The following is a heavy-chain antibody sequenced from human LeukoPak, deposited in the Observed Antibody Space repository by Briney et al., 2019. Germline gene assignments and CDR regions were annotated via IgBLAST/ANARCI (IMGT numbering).Heavy chain of an antibody. CDR2: ISGSGGST. CDR1: GFTFSSYA. Sequence: GGSLRPSCAASGFTFSSYAMRWVRPPPGKGLEWVSAISGSGGSTYYADPVKGRFTISRDNSKNKLYLQMNSLRAEDTAVYYCAKGEPAADYWGQGTLVTVSS. V-gene: IGHV3-23*01. D-gene: IGHD6-13*01. CDR3: AKGEPAADY. J-gene: IGHJ4*02.